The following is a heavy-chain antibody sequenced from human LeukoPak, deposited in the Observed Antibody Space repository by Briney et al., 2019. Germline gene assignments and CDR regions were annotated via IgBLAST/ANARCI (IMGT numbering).Heavy chain of an antibody. Sequence: GASVKVSCKASGGTFSSYAMSWVRQAPGQGLEWMGGIIPIFGTANYAQKFQGRVTITTDESTSTAYMELSSLRSEDTAVYYCARGYYDSSGYYHYWGQGTLVTVSS. CDR3: ARGYYDSSGYYHY. CDR1: GGTFSSYA. CDR2: IIPIFGTA. V-gene: IGHV1-69*05. J-gene: IGHJ4*02. D-gene: IGHD3-22*01.